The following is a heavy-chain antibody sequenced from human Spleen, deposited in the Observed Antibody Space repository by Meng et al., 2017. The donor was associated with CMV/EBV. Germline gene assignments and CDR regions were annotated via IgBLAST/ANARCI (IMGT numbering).Heavy chain of an antibody. D-gene: IGHD2-2*01. CDR1: GFTFSSYW. Sequence: RGSLRLSCAASGFTFSSYWMHWVRQAPGKGLVWVSRINSDGSITTYADSVKGRFTISRDNAKNTLYLQMNSLRAEDTAVYYCVSPGSTSCHLCFDIWGQGTMVTVSS. V-gene: IGHV3-74*01. J-gene: IGHJ3*02. CDR2: INSDGSIT. CDR3: VSPGSTSCHLCFDI.